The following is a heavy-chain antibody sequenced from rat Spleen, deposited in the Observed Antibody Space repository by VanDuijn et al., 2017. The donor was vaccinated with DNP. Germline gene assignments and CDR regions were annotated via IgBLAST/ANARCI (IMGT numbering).Heavy chain of an antibody. J-gene: IGHJ2*01. D-gene: IGHD1-4*01. CDR3: ARRGGITFDY. CDR2: ITTGGDNT. Sequence: EVQLVESGGGLVQPGRSLKVSCAASGFTFRNYGMAWVRQAPTRGLEWVASITTGGDNTYYRDSVKGRFTISRDNAKNTQYLQMDSLRSEDTATYYCARRGGITFDYWGQGVMVTVSS. V-gene: IGHV5S13*01. CDR1: GFTFRNYG.